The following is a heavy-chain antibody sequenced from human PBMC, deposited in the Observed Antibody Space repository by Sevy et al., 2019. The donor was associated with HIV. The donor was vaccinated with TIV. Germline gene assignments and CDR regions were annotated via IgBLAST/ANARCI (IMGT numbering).Heavy chain of an antibody. CDR3: ARRYSSSTGKTFDY. CDR1: GYTFTSYG. J-gene: IGHJ4*02. D-gene: IGHD6-6*01. Sequence: ASVKVYCKASGYTFTSYGISWVRQAPGEGLEWMGWISTYNGNTNYAQKLQGRVTMTTDTSTSTAYMELRSLRSDDTAVYYCARRYSSSTGKTFDYWGQGTLVTVSS. CDR2: ISTYNGNT. V-gene: IGHV1-18*01.